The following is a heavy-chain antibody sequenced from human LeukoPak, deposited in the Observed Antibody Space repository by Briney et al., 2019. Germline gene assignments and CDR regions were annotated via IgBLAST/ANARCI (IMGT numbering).Heavy chain of an antibody. CDR1: GGSISSSSYY. J-gene: IGHJ5*02. Sequence: SETLSLTCTVSGGSISSSSYYWGWIRRPPGKGLEWIGSIYYSGSTYYNPSLKSRVTISVDTSKNQFSLKLSSVTAADTAVYYCARRASYSSSWFSNWFDPWGQGTLVTVSS. CDR3: ARRASYSSSWFSNWFDP. V-gene: IGHV4-39*01. CDR2: IYYSGST. D-gene: IGHD6-13*01.